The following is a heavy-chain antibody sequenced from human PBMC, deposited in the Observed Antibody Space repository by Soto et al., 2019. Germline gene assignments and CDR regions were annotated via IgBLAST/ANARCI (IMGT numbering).Heavy chain of an antibody. CDR3: ARILMNYYRLDY. CDR1: GVTVSSDAYY. CDR2: IYHTGTT. D-gene: IGHD3-10*01. V-gene: IGHV4-31*03. Sequence: SETLSLTCSVSGVTVSSDAYYWSWIRQHPGRGLEWIGNIYHTGTTYYSPSLKSRVVISLDASSNQFSLRLTSVTAADTAVYFCARILMNYYRLDYWGQGALVTVSS. J-gene: IGHJ4*02.